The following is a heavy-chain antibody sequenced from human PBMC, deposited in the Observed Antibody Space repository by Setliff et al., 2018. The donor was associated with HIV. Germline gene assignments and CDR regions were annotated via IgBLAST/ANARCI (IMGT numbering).Heavy chain of an antibody. J-gene: IGHJ6*03. CDR2: IWYDGSNK. CDR1: GFTFSSYG. D-gene: IGHD4-17*01. Sequence: GGSLRLSCAASGFTFSSYGMHWVRQAPGKGLEWVAVIWYDGSNKYFADSVKGRFTISRDNSKNTLYLQMNSLRAEDTAVYYCAKGGDDYYYYFMDVWGKGTTVTVSS. V-gene: IGHV3-33*06. CDR3: AKGGDDYYYYFMDV.